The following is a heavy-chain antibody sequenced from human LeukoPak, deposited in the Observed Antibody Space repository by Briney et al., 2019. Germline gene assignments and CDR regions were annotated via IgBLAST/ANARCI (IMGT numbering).Heavy chain of an antibody. Sequence: PGGSLRISCAASGFTFSNYAMHWVRQAPGKGLEWVAIISNDGSREFYPDSVKGRFTISRDNSKNTLYLQMNSPRAEDTAMYYCTRPHYTGSGSYYYWGQGTLVSVSS. CDR2: ISNDGSRE. V-gene: IGHV3-30-3*01. CDR3: TRPHYTGSGSYYY. D-gene: IGHD3-10*01. J-gene: IGHJ4*02. CDR1: GFTFSNYA.